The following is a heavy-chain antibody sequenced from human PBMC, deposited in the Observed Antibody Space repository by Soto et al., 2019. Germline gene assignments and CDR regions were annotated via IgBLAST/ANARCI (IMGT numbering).Heavy chain of an antibody. CDR3: ARRSGMVYAISFDY. D-gene: IGHD2-8*01. V-gene: IGHV4-34*01. CDR2: INHSGST. CDR1: GGSFSGYY. J-gene: IGHJ4*02. Sequence: SETLSLTCAVYGGSFSGYYWSWIRQPPGKGLEWIGEINHSGSTNYNPSLKSRVTISVDTSKNQFSLKLSSVTAADTAVYYCARRSGMVYAISFDYWGQGTLVTVSS.